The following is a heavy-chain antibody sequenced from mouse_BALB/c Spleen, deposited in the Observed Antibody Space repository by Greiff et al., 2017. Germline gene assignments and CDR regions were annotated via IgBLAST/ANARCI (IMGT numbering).Heavy chain of an antibody. CDR1: GYSITSDYA. Sequence: EVKLQESGPGLVKPSQSLSLTCTVTGYSITSDYAWNWIRQFPGNKLEWMGYISYSGSTSYNPSLKSRISITRDTSKNQFFLQLNSVTTEDTATYYCAPTMITTWFAYWGQGTLVTVSA. V-gene: IGHV3-2*02. J-gene: IGHJ3*01. CDR3: APTMITTWFAY. CDR2: ISYSGST. D-gene: IGHD2-4*01.